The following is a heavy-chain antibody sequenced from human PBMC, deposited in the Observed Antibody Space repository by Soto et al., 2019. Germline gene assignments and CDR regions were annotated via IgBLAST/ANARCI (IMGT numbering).Heavy chain of an antibody. D-gene: IGHD3-9*01. J-gene: IGHJ4*02. CDR1: GGSISSYY. V-gene: IGHV4-59*01. CDR3: ARSISGPYYLDY. CDR2: IYYSGST. Sequence: SETLSLTCTVSGGSISSYYWSWIRQPPGKGLEWIGYIYYSGSTNYNPSLKSRVTISVDTSKNQFSLKLSSVTAADTAVYYCARSISGPYYLDYWGQGPLVTVSS.